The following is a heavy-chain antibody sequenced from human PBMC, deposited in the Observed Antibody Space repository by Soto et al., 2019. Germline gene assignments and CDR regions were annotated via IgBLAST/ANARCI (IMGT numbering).Heavy chain of an antibody. CDR3: ARPGSYLGYCSSTSCYADLDLGWFDP. CDR1: GYTFTSYA. CDR2: INAGNGNT. Sequence: GASVKVSCKASGYTFTSYAMHWVRQAPGQRLEWMGWINAGNGNTKYSQKFQGRVTITRDTSASTAYMELSSLRSEDTAVYYCARPGSYLGYCSSTSCYADLDLGWFDPWGQGTLVTVSS. J-gene: IGHJ5*02. D-gene: IGHD2-2*01. V-gene: IGHV1-3*01.